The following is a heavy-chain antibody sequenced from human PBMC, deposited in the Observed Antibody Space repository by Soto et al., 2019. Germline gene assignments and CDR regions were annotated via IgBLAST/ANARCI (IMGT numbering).Heavy chain of an antibody. CDR2: ISASNGNR. D-gene: IGHD2-2*01. V-gene: IGHV1-18*04. J-gene: IGHJ4*02. CDR1: GYDFSSYG. CDR3: VREPQRNDY. Sequence: QVQLVQYGAEVKKPGASVKVSCKDSGYDFSSYGISWVRQAPGQGLEWMGWISASNGNRDYAQQFQGRVTMTSDTSRTTAYMDRRSLRSDGTAVYYCVREPQRNDYVGQGTLVNVSS.